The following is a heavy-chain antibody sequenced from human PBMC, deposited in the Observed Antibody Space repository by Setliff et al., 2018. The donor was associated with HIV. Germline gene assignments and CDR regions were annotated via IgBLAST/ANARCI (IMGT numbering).Heavy chain of an antibody. Sequence: SETLSLTCIVSGGSISSYYWSWIRQSPGKGLEWIGYIYYSGSTNYNPSLKSRVTILVDTSKNQFSLKLNSVTAADTAVYYCARATFSSSWYPFDGFDIWGQGTPVTV. D-gene: IGHD6-13*01. CDR2: IYYSGST. J-gene: IGHJ3*02. CDR1: GGSISSYY. CDR3: ARATFSSSWYPFDGFDI. V-gene: IGHV4-59*01.